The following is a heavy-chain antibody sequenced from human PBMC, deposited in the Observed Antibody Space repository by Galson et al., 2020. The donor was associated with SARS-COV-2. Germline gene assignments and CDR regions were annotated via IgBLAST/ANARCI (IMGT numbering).Heavy chain of an antibody. J-gene: IGHJ3*02. D-gene: IGHD3-10*01. V-gene: IGHV3-13*01. Sequence: GGSLRLSCAASGFTFSSYDMHWVRQATGKGLEWVSAIGTAADTYYPDSVKGRFIISRENAKNSLFLQMNSLGAGDTAVYYCARGTMVGREMVTENAFDIWGQGTMVTVSS. CDR3: ARGTMVGREMVTENAFDI. CDR1: GFTFSSYD. CDR2: IGTAADT.